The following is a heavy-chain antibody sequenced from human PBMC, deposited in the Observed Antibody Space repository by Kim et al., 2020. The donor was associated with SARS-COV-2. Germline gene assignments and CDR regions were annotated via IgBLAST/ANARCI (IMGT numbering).Heavy chain of an antibody. Sequence: TRYSPSFQGQVTISADKSISTAYLQWSSLKASDTAMYYCARHRSRIAADYWGQGTLVTVSS. J-gene: IGHJ4*02. D-gene: IGHD6-13*01. CDR2: T. V-gene: IGHV5-51*01. CDR3: ARHRSRIAADY.